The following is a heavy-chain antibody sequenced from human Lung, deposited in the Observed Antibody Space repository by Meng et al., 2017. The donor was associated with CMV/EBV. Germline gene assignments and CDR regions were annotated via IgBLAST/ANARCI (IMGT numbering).Heavy chain of an antibody. Sequence: QVQLVESGGGWVKPGGYRRLSCAASGFTCSDYYMSWIRHAPGKGLEWVSYISSSSSYTNYADSVKGRFTISRDNAKNSLYLQMNSLRAEDTAVYYCARSGHYYDSSGYYSPTGLFDYWGQGTLVTVSS. CDR2: ISSSSSYT. CDR3: ARSGHYYDSSGYYSPTGLFDY. CDR1: GFTCSDYY. D-gene: IGHD3-22*01. J-gene: IGHJ4*02. V-gene: IGHV3-11*05.